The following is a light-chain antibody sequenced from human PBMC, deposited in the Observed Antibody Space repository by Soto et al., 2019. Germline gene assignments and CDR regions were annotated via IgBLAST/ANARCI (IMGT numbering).Light chain of an antibody. V-gene: IGLV1-44*01. CDR2: SND. J-gene: IGLJ2*01. Sequence: QSVLTQPPSASGTPGQRVSNSCSGGSSNIGTNTVNWYQHLPGTAPKLLIFSNDERPSGVPDRFSGSKSGTSASLAISGLQSDDEADYYCATWDDSLNGVVFGGGTQLTVL. CDR3: ATWDDSLNGVV. CDR1: SSNIGTNT.